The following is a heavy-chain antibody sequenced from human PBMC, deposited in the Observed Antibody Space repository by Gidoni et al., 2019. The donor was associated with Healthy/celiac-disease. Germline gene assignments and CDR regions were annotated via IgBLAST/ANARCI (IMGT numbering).Heavy chain of an antibody. J-gene: IGHJ2*01. CDR2: ISGSGGST. V-gene: IGHV3-23*01. CDR1: GFTFSSYA. Sequence: EVQLLESGGGLVQPGGSLRLSCAASGFTFSSYAMSWVRQAPGKGLEWVSAISGSGGSTYYADSVKGRFTISRDNSKNTLYLQMNSLRAEDTAVYYCAKYMDTARVPRGFRYFDLWGRGTLVTVSS. D-gene: IGHD5-18*01. CDR3: AKYMDTARVPRGFRYFDL.